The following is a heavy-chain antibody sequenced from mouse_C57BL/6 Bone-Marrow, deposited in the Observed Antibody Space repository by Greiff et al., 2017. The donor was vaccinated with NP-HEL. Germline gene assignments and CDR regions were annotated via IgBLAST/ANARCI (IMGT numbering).Heavy chain of an antibody. Sequence: VQLKQSGGGLVQPGGSLSLSCAASGFTFTDYYMSWVRQPPGKALEWLGFIRNKANGYTTEYSASVKGRFTISRDNSQSILYLQMNALRAEDSATYYCARYMGPAYAMDYWGQGTSVTVSS. J-gene: IGHJ4*01. CDR3: ARYMGPAYAMDY. CDR1: GFTFTDYY. V-gene: IGHV7-3*01. CDR2: IRNKANGYTT. D-gene: IGHD4-1*01.